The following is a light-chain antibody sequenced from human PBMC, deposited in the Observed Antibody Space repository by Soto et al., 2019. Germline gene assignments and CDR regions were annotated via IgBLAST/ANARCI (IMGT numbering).Light chain of an antibody. CDR3: QQYGNSPIT. J-gene: IGKJ5*01. V-gene: IGKV3-20*01. CDR2: GAS. CDR1: LTVGSRY. Sequence: EIVLTQSPGTLSLSPGETATLSCRASLTVGSRYLAWYQQKGGLAPRLVMHGASSRPTGVPDRFVGRGSGTDFSLTINRLEPEDFAVYYCQQYGNSPITFGQGTRLEI.